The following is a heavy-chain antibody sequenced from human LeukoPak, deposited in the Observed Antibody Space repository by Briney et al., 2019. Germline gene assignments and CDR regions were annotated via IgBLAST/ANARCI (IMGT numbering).Heavy chain of an antibody. D-gene: IGHD6-6*01. CDR2: IYYSGNI. V-gene: IGHV4-39*07. J-gene: IGHJ4*02. CDR1: GDSIISGSYY. Sequence: SETLSLTCTVSGDSIISGSYYWGWIRQPPGRGLEWIGSIYYSGNIYYNPSLKSRVTISVDTSNNEFSLRLTSVTAADTAVYYCARVGELVHGLDYWGQGTLVTVSS. CDR3: ARVGELVHGLDY.